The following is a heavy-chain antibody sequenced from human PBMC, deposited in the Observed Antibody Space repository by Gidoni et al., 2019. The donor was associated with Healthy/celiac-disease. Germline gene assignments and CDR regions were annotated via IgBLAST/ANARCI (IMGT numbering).Heavy chain of an antibody. J-gene: IGHJ4*02. V-gene: IGHV4-39*01. D-gene: IGHD3-10*01. CDR3: ARFPPLLISIPENDY. CDR2: ST. Sequence: STYYNPSLKSRVTISVDTSKNQFSLKLSSVTAADTAVYYCARFPPLLISIPENDYWGQGTLVTVSS.